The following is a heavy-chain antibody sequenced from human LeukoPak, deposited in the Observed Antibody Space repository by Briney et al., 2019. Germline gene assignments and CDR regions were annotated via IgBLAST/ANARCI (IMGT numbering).Heavy chain of an antibody. D-gene: IGHD3-3*01. V-gene: IGHV3-23*01. CDR2: ISGSGGST. J-gene: IGHJ6*03. Sequence: GGSLRLSCAASGFTFSSYAMSWVRQAPGKGLEWVSAISGSGGSTYYADSVKGRFTISRDNSKNTVYLQMNSLRAEDTAVYYCAKGAGNDFWSGYYHYYYYYMDVWGKGTTVTVSS. CDR3: AKGAGNDFWSGYYHYYYYYMDV. CDR1: GFTFSSYA.